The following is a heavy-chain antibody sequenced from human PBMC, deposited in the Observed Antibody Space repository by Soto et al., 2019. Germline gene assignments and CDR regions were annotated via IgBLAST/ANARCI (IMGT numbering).Heavy chain of an antibody. Sequence: GGSLRLCCAASGFSFSTYALSWVRQTPGKGLDWGSVSSGSGGSTDYAGCVKGRFTISRDNSKNALFLQMNRLRAEDTALYYCAKVGGSGWFHAFHIRGQGTIVTASS. V-gene: IGHV3-23*01. J-gene: IGHJ3*02. D-gene: IGHD6-19*01. CDR1: GFSFSTYA. CDR2: SSGSGGST. CDR3: AKVGGSGWFHAFHI.